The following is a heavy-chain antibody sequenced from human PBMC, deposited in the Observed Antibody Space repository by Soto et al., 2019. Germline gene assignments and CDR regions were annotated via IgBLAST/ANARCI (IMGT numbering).Heavy chain of an antibody. J-gene: IGHJ4*02. CDR1: GFTFSSYA. D-gene: IGHD6-6*01. V-gene: IGHV3-64D*08. Sequence: PGGSLRLSCSASGFTFSSYAMHWVRQAPGKGLEYVSAISSNGGSTYYADSVKGRFTISRDNSKNTLYLQMSSLRAEDTAVYYCAKARYSSSEGFDYWGQGTLVTVS. CDR3: AKARYSSSEGFDY. CDR2: ISSNGGST.